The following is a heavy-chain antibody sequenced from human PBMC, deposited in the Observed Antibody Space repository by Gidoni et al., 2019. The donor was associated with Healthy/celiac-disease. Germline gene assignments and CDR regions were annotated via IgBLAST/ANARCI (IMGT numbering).Heavy chain of an antibody. J-gene: IGHJ1*01. Sequence: EVQLLESGGGLVQPGGSLRLSCAASGFTFSSYAMSWVRQAQGKGLELVSAIIGSGVSTYYADSVKGRFTISRDNSKNTLYLQMNSLRAEDTAVYYCAKSAYGDYSEYFQHWGQGTLVTVSS. CDR2: IIGSGVST. CDR1: GFTFSSYA. V-gene: IGHV3-23*01. D-gene: IGHD4-17*01. CDR3: AKSAYGDYSEYFQH.